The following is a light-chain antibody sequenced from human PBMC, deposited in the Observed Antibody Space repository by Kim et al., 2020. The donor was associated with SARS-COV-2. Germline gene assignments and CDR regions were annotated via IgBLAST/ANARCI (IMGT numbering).Light chain of an antibody. CDR1: RNHFGDPA. Sequence: TATLTCTANRNHFGDPAAAWLQQHQRHPPKILSYRNTGRPSGISDRFSASRSGNTASLTITVLQPEDEADYYCAAWDTSLRYWVFGGGTQLTVL. V-gene: IGLV10-54*01. J-gene: IGLJ3*02. CDR3: AAWDTSLRYWV. CDR2: RNT.